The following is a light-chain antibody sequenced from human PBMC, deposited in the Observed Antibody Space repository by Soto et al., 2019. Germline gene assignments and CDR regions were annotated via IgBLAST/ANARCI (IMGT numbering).Light chain of an antibody. V-gene: IGLV2-11*01. J-gene: IGLJ3*02. CDR1: SSDVGGYNY. CDR2: DVT. Sequence: QSALTQPRSVSGSPGQSVTISCTGSSSDVGGYNYVSWYQHHPGKAPKLMISDVTKRPSGVPDRFSGSKSGNTASLTISGLQAEDEADYYCSSYAGSYTWVFGGGTQLTVL. CDR3: SSYAGSYTWV.